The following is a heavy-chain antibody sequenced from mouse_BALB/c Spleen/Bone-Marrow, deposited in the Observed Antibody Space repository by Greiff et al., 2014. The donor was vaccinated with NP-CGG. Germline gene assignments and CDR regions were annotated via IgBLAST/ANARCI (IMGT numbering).Heavy chain of an antibody. V-gene: IGHV1S81*02. CDR2: INPSNGGA. D-gene: IGHD2-2*01. Sequence: VQLQQSGAELVKPGASVKLSCKASGYTFTSYYMYWVKQRPGQGLEWIGEINPSNGGADFNEKFKIKATLTVDKSSSTPYMQRSSLTSEDSAVYYCTRSRGYNWFAYWGQGTLVTVSA. J-gene: IGHJ3*01. CDR3: TRSRGYNWFAY. CDR1: GYTFTSYY.